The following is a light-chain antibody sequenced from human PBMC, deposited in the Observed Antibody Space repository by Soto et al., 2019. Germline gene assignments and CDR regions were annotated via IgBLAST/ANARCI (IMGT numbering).Light chain of an antibody. CDR1: SSNVGSYHL. CDR2: EGS. CDR3: SSYARSSTWV. V-gene: IGLV2-23*01. J-gene: IGLJ3*02. Sequence: QSALTQTASVSGSPGQSITISCTGTSSNVGSYHLVSWYQQHPGKAPKLMIYEGSKRPSGVSNRFSGSKSGNTASLTISELQAKDEADYYCSSYARSSTWVFGGGTKLTVL.